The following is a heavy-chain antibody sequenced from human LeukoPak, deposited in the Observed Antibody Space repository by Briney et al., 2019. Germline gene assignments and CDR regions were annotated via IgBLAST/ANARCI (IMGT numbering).Heavy chain of an antibody. Sequence: ASVKVSCKASGYTFTGYYMHGVRQAPGQGLEGMGRINPNSGGTNYAQKFQGRVTMTRDTSISTAYMELSRLRSDDTAVYYCARGPITMVRGVIFNWFDPWGQGTLVTVSS. CDR3: ARGPITMVRGVIFNWFDP. J-gene: IGHJ5*02. D-gene: IGHD3-10*01. CDR2: INPNSGGT. CDR1: GYTFTGYY. V-gene: IGHV1-2*06.